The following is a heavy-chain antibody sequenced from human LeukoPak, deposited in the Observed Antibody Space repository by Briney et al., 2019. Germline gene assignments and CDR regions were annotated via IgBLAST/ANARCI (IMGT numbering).Heavy chain of an antibody. CDR2: ISSSGSTI. Sequence: QPGGSLRLSRAASGFTLSSYEMNWVRQAPGKGLEWVSYISSSGSTIYYADSVKGRFTISRDNAKNSLYLQMNSLRAEDTAVYYCARAEGFYNDAFDIWGQGTMVTVSS. CDR1: GFTLSSYE. D-gene: IGHD3-10*01. V-gene: IGHV3-48*03. J-gene: IGHJ3*02. CDR3: ARAEGFYNDAFDI.